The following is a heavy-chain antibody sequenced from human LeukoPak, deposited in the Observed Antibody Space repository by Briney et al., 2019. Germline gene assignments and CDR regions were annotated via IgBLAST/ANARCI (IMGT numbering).Heavy chain of an antibody. V-gene: IGHV3-21*01. J-gene: IGHJ4*02. CDR1: ESNFLTSS. CDR3: ARDLWFWSGNPQDILVGDDY. Sequence: GGPLRLSGPPLESNFLTSSLPWVGRAPGRGWEGVYSIGTVIAYISYAASVKGRFTTYRDNAKNSLYLQMNSLRAEDTAVYYCARDLWFWSGNPQDILVGDDYWGQGTLVTVSS. CDR2: IGTVIAYI. D-gene: IGHD3-3*01.